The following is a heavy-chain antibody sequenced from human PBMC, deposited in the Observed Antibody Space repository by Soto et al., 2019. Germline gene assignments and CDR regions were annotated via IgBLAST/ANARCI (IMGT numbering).Heavy chain of an antibody. Sequence: QVQLQESGPGLVKPSQTLSLTCTVSGGSISSGGYYWSWIRQHPGKGLEWIGYIYYRGSTYYNPSLKRRVTISVDTSKNQFSLKLSSVTAADTAVYYCAREGNTMVRLNGMDVWGQGTTVTVSS. J-gene: IGHJ6*02. D-gene: IGHD3-10*01. V-gene: IGHV4-31*03. CDR1: GGSISSGGYY. CDR3: AREGNTMVRLNGMDV. CDR2: IYYRGST.